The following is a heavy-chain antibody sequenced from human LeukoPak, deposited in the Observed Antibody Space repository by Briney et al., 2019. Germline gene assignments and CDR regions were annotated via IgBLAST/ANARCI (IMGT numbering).Heavy chain of an antibody. J-gene: IGHJ4*02. CDR2: ISYDGSNK. V-gene: IGHV3-30*04. Sequence: PGGSLRLSCAASGFTFSSYAMHWVRQAPGKGLEWVAVISYDGSNKYYADSVKGRFTISRDNSKNTLYLQMNSLRAEDTAVYYCARDSEDAAAGLDYWGQGTLVTVSS. D-gene: IGHD6-13*01. CDR1: GFTFSSYA. CDR3: ARDSEDAAAGLDY.